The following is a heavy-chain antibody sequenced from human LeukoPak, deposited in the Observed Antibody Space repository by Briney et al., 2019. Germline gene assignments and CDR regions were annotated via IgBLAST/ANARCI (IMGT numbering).Heavy chain of an antibody. V-gene: IGHV4-39*01. CDR3: ATPSELERRTDAFDI. J-gene: IGHJ3*02. Sequence: SETLSLTCTVSGGSISSSSYYWGWIRQPPGKGLEWIGSIYYSGSTYYNPSLKGRVTISVDTSKNQFSLKLSSVTAADTAVYYCATPSELERRTDAFDIWGQGTMVTVSS. D-gene: IGHD1-1*01. CDR1: GGSISSSSYY. CDR2: IYYSGST.